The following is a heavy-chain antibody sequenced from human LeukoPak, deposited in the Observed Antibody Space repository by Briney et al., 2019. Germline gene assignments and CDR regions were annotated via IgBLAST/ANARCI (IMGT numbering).Heavy chain of an antibody. Sequence: GGSLRLSCTASGFTFSSYEMNWVRQAPGKGLEWVSHISSSGTIIYYADSVKGRFTISRDNAKNSLYQQMNSLRAEDTAVYYCARAMTSWGQGTLVTVSS. CDR1: GFTFSSYE. CDR3: ARAMTS. V-gene: IGHV3-48*03. J-gene: IGHJ4*02. D-gene: IGHD4-11*01. CDR2: ISSSGTII.